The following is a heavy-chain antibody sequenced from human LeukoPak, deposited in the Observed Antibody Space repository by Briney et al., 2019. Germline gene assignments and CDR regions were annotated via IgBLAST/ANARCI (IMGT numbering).Heavy chain of an antibody. D-gene: IGHD4-17*01. J-gene: IGHJ4*02. Sequence: SETLSLTCTVSGGSMSSFYWSWLRQPAGKGLEWLGRIYTSGRTNYNPSLRSRVTISVDTSKNQFSLKLSSVTAADTAVYYCARGGNYGDYDGYFDYWGQGTLVTVSS. V-gene: IGHV4-4*07. CDR2: IYTSGRT. CDR3: ARGGNYGDYDGYFDY. CDR1: GGSMSSFY.